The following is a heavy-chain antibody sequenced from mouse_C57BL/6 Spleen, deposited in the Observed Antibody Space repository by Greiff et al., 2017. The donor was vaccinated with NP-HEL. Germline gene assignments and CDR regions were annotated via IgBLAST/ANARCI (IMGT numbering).Heavy chain of an antibody. V-gene: IGHV1-77*01. CDR3: ARSEYSNYEFAY. Sequence: QVQLQQSGAELVKPGASVQISCKASGYTFTDYYINWVKQRPGQGLEWIGKFGPGSGSTYYNEMFKGKATLTADKSSSTAYLQLSRLTSEDSAVYFCARSEYSNYEFAYWGQEPLVTVSA. D-gene: IGHD2-5*01. CDR2: FGPGSGST. CDR1: GYTFTDYY. J-gene: IGHJ3*01.